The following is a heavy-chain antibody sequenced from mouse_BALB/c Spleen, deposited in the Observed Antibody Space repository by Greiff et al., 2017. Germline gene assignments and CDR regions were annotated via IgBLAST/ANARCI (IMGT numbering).Heavy chain of an antibody. D-gene: IGHD2-3*01. CDR1: GFNIKDTY. CDR2: IDPANGNT. V-gene: IGHV14-3*02. J-gene: IGHJ2*01. CDR3: VFYDGYYDFDY. Sequence: EVKLVESGAELVKPGASVKLSCTASGFNIKDTYMHWVKQRPEQGLEWIGRIDPANGNTKYDPKFQGKATITADTSSNTAYLQLSSLTSEDTAVYYCVFYDGYYDFDYWGQGTTLTVSS.